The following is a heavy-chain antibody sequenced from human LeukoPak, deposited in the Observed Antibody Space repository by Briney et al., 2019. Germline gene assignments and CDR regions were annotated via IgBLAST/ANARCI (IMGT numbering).Heavy chain of an antibody. CDR1: GYTFTSHG. J-gene: IGHJ5*02. V-gene: IGHV1-18*01. D-gene: IGHD2-2*01. CDR3: ARYQLLEKNWFDP. CDR2: ISAYNGNT. Sequence: GASVKVSCKASGYTFTSHGISWVRQAPGQGLEWMGWISAYNGNTNYAQNFQGRVTLTTDTSTGTAYMELRSLRSDDTAVYYCARYQLLEKNWFDPWGQGTLVTVSS.